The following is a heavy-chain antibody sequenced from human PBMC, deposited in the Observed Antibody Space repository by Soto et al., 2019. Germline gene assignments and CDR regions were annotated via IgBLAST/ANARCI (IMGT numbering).Heavy chain of an antibody. J-gene: IGHJ4*02. D-gene: IGHD4-17*01. CDR1: GYSFTDYK. Sequence: GASVKVSCKPSGYSFTDYKLHWVRQAPGQGLEWMGWVDPNGGGSNSAQKYQGSVTMTWDTSITTAYLDLTRLTTNYTAIYFCATWVDYGDFEGFDFWGQGTLVTVSS. V-gene: IGHV1-2*04. CDR2: VDPNGGGS. CDR3: ATWVDYGDFEGFDF.